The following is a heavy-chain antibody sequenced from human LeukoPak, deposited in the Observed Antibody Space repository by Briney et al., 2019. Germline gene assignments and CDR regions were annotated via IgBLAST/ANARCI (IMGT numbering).Heavy chain of an antibody. CDR1: GDSVSGSPAV. CDR2: AYYRSKWFI. V-gene: IGHV6-1*01. CDR3: ARGAVRGGTNFDY. Sequence: SQTLSLTCAISGDSVSGSPAVWNWIRQSPSRGLEWLGRAYYRSKWFIDYALSVKGRITITPDTSKNQFSLQLNSVTAALTAVYYCARGAVRGGTNFDYWGQGTLVAVSS. J-gene: IGHJ4*02. D-gene: IGHD3-10*01.